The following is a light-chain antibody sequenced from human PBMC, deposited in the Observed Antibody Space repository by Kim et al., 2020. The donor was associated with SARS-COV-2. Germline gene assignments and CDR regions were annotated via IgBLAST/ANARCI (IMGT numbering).Light chain of an antibody. CDR3: QAWDSSAPYV. Sequence: VSPGQTTAITCSGDKLGDKYASWYQQRPGQSPVLVIYQDTKRPSGIPEGFSGSNFGNTATLTISGTQAMDEADYYCQAWDSSAPYVFGTGTKVTVL. CDR2: QDT. CDR1: KLGDKY. J-gene: IGLJ1*01. V-gene: IGLV3-1*01.